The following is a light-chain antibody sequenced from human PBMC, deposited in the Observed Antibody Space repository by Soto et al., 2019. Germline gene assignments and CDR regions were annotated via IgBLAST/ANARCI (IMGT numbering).Light chain of an antibody. J-gene: IGKJ2*02. CDR1: QSVSSSY. Sequence: EIVLTQSPGTLSLSPGERATLSCRASQSVSSSYLAWYQQKPGQAPRLLIYGASSRATGIPDRFSGSGSGKNLTLTISRLEPGDFAVDYCQQYGSSPPGTFGQGTKLEIK. CDR2: GAS. V-gene: IGKV3-20*01. CDR3: QQYGSSPPGT.